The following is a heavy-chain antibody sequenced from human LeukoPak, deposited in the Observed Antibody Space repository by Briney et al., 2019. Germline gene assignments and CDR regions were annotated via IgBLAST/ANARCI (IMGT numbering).Heavy chain of an antibody. V-gene: IGHV4-59*12. D-gene: IGHD2-15*01. CDR1: GDSISRYY. CDR3: ARDIGNHFGGLDHYYYDY. J-gene: IGHJ4*02. CDR2: IYYSGST. Sequence: PSETLSLTCTVSGDSISRYYWSWIRQPPGKGLEWIGYIYYSGSTNYNPSLKSRVTISVDTSKNQFSLKLSSVTAADAAVYYCARDIGNHFGGLDHYYYDYWGPGTLVTVSS.